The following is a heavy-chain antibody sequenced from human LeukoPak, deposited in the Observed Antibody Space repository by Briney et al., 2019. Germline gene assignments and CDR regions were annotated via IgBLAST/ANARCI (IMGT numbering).Heavy chain of an antibody. V-gene: IGHV1-69*05. CDR3: ASWSSSHYCSGGSCYGPFVY. J-gene: IGHJ4*02. CDR2: IIPIFGTA. D-gene: IGHD2-15*01. Sequence: SVKVSCKASGGTFISYAISWVRQAPGQGREWMGGIIPIFGTANYAQKFQGRVTITTDESMSTAYMELSSLRSEDTAVYYCASWSSSHYCSGGSCYGPFVYWGQGTLVTVSS. CDR1: GGTFISYA.